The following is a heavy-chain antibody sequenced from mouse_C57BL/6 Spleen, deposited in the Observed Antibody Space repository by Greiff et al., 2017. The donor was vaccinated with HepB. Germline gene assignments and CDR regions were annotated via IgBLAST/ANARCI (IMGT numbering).Heavy chain of an antibody. Sequence: EVQLQESGPGLVKPSQSLSLTCSVTGYSITSGYYWNWIRQFPGNKLEWMGYISYDGSNNYNPSLKNRISITRDTSKNQFFLKLNSVTTEDTATYYCASLYGLYAMDDWGQGTSVTVSS. CDR1: GYSITSGYY. CDR3: ASLYGLYAMDD. D-gene: IGHD1-1*02. J-gene: IGHJ4*01. V-gene: IGHV3-6*01. CDR2: ISYDGSN.